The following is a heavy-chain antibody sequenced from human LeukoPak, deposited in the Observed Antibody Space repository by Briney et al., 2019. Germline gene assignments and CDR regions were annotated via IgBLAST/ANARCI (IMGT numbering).Heavy chain of an antibody. J-gene: IGHJ4*02. V-gene: IGHV3-23*01. D-gene: IGHD3-10*01. CDR1: GFTFSSHW. Sequence: GGSLRLSCAASGFTFSSHWMSWIRQAPGKGLEWVSAISGSGGSTYYADSVKGRFTISRDNSKNTLYLQMNSLRAEDTAVYYCAKTDRFGELFGYWGQGTLVTVSS. CDR2: ISGSGGST. CDR3: AKTDRFGELFGY.